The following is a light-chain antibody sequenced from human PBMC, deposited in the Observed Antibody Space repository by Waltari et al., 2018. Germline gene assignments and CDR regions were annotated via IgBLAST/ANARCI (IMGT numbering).Light chain of an antibody. J-gene: IGKJ1*01. Sequence: EIVMTQSPATLSVSPGERATLSCRASQSVSSNLAWYQRKPGQAPRLLIYGASSRATGIPARFSGSGSGTEFTLTISSPQSEDFAVYYCQQYNDWPPWTFGQGTKVEI. CDR2: GAS. CDR1: QSVSSN. CDR3: QQYNDWPPWT. V-gene: IGKV3-15*01.